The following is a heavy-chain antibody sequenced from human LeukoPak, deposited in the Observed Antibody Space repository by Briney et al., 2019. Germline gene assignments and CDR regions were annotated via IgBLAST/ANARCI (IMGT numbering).Heavy chain of an antibody. CDR2: IRKDGSEK. CDR3: ARGYGGNSGYFDY. V-gene: IGHV3-7*04. D-gene: IGHD5-12*01. CDR1: GFTFSNYW. J-gene: IGHJ4*02. Sequence: PGGSLRLSCAASGFTFSNYWMNWVRKAPGNALEWVAYIRKDGSEKYYVDSVKGRITISRDNSKNTVYLQMNSLRAEDTAVYYCARGYGGNSGYFDYWGQGTLVTVSS.